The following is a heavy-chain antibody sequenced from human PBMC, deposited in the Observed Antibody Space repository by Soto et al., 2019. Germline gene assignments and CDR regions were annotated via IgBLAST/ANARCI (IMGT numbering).Heavy chain of an antibody. D-gene: IGHD3-16*01. Sequence: PGGSLRLSCAASGFTFSDYYMSWIRQAPGKGLEWVAVISYDGSYKSYEDSVKGRFTISRDNYKNTLHLQMDSLRAEDTAVYYCAKNFIPLSPDLYFDSWGQGTLVTVSS. CDR1: GFTFSDYY. CDR2: ISYDGSYK. V-gene: IGHV3-30*18. J-gene: IGHJ4*02. CDR3: AKNFIPLSPDLYFDS.